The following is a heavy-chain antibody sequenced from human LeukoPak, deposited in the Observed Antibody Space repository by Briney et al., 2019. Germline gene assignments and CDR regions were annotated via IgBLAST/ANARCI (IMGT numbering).Heavy chain of an antibody. V-gene: IGHV3-30-3*01. D-gene: IGHD3-22*01. CDR2: ISYDGSNK. J-gene: IGHJ5*02. Sequence: PGGSLRLSCAASGFTFSSYAMHWVRQAPGKGLEWVAVISYDGSNKYYADSVKGRFTISRDNSKNTLYLQMNSLRAEDTAVYYCARSDSSGYPNWFDPWGQGTLVTVSS. CDR3: ARSDSSGYPNWFDP. CDR1: GFTFSSYA.